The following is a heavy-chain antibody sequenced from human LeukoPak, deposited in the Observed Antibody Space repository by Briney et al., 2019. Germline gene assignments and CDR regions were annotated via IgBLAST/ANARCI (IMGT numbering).Heavy chain of an antibody. CDR1: GFTFSSYS. CDR3: ARVLVPLHSSSWYGHAFDI. V-gene: IGHV3-21*01. CDR2: ISSSSSYI. D-gene: IGHD6-13*01. Sequence: GGSLRLSCAASGFTFSSYSMNWVRQAPGKGLEWVSSISSSSSYIYYADSVKGRFTISRDNAKNSLYLQMNSLRAEDTAVYYCARVLVPLHSSSWYGHAFDIWGQGTMVTVSS. J-gene: IGHJ3*02.